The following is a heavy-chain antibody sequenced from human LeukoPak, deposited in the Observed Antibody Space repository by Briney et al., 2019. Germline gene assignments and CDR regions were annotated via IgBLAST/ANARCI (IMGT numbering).Heavy chain of an antibody. J-gene: IGHJ4*02. D-gene: IGHD4-11*01. CDR2: INGDGTSI. Sequence: TGGSLRLSCEASNFTFSDYPMNWVRQAPGRGLEWVSYINGDGTSIYYADSLKGRFIISRDNAKRSVYLQMTSLGVEDTAVYFCARTDSNNYKFLDYWGPGTLVTVSS. V-gene: IGHV3-48*01. CDR1: NFTFSDYP. CDR3: ARTDSNNYKFLDY.